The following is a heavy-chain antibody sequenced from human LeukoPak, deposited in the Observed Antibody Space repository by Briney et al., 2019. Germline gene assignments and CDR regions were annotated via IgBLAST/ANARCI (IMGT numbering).Heavy chain of an antibody. D-gene: IGHD2-2*01. J-gene: IGHJ4*02. CDR3: ASSSSYDLNFDY. Sequence: PGRSLRLSCAASGFTVSSNYMSWVRQAPGKGLEWVSVIYSGGSTYYADSVKGRFTISRDNSKNTLYLQMNSLRAEDTAVYYCASSSSYDLNFDYWGQGTLVTVSS. V-gene: IGHV3-53*01. CDR2: IYSGGST. CDR1: GFTVSSNY.